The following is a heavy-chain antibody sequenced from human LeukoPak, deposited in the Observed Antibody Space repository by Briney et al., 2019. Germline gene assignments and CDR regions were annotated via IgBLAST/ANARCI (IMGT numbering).Heavy chain of an antibody. V-gene: IGHV3-21*01. J-gene: IGHJ4*02. CDR3: SRFGAAAGPPDY. CDR2: ISSSSSYI. Sequence: PGGSLRLSCAASGFTFSSYAMSWVRQAPGKGLEWVSAISSSSSYIYYADSVKGRFTISRDNAKNSLYLQMNSLRAEDTAVYYWSRFGAAAGPPDYWGQGTLVTVSS. CDR1: GFTFSSYA. D-gene: IGHD6-13*01.